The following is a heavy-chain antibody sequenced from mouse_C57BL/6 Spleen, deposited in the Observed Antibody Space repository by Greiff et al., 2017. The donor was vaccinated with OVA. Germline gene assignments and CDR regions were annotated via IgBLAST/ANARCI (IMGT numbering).Heavy chain of an antibody. CDR2: IDPEDGET. CDR1: GFNIKDYY. J-gene: IGHJ2*01. V-gene: IGHV14-2*01. CDR3: ARNDYKAYCFDY. Sequence: EVMLVESGAELVKPGASVKLSCTASGFNIKDYYMHWVKQRPEQGLEWIGRIDPEDGETKYAPKFQGKATITADTSSNTAYLQLSSLTSEDTAVYCCARNDYKAYCFDYWGQGTTLTVSS. D-gene: IGHD2-4*01.